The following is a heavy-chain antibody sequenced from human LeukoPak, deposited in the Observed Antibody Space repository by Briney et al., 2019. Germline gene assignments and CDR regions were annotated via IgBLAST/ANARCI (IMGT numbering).Heavy chain of an antibody. CDR3: AREGGSSIAARRARGYFQH. CDR1: GGSISSGSYY. CDR2: IYTSGST. D-gene: IGHD6-6*01. J-gene: IGHJ1*01. V-gene: IGHV4-61*02. Sequence: SETLSLTCTVSGGSISSGSYYWSWIRQPAGKGLEWIGRIYTSGSTNYNPSLKSRVTISVDTSKNQFSLKLSSVTAADTAVYYCAREGGSSIAARRARGYFQHWGQGTLVTVSS.